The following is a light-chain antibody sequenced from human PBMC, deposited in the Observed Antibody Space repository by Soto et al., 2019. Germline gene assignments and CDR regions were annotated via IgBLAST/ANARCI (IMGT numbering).Light chain of an antibody. CDR1: SKDVGSYNY. Sequence: NQPVSGKGADLDVLPITSTRNSKDVGSYNYVSWYQQYPGQAPKLMIYHVTDRPSGVSNRFSGSKSGNTASLTISGLQAEDEADYYCCSYTTSNTFVFGTVTKVTVL. V-gene: IGLV2-14*01. CDR3: CSYTTSNTFV. CDR2: HVT. J-gene: IGLJ1*01.